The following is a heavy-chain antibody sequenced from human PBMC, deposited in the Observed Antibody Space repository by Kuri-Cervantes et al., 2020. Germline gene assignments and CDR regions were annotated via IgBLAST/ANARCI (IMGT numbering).Heavy chain of an antibody. Sequence: GGSLRLSCAASGFTFSSYGTHWVRQAPGKGLEWVAVIWYDGSNKYYADSVKGRFTISRDNSKNTLYLQMNSLRAEDTAVYYCARDLGHYDFPEYYFDYWGQGTLVTVSS. J-gene: IGHJ4*02. V-gene: IGHV3-33*01. CDR3: ARDLGHYDFPEYYFDY. CDR2: IWYDGSNK. D-gene: IGHD3-3*01. CDR1: GFTFSSYG.